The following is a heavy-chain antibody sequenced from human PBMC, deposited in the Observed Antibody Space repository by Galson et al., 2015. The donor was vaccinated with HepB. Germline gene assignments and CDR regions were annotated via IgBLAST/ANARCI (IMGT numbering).Heavy chain of an antibody. CDR1: GFTFSNYN. V-gene: IGHV3-21*01. Sequence: SLRLSCAASGFTFSNYNIHWVRQAPGKGPEWVSSISTSSTYIYYADSVQGRFTISRDNAKNSLYLQMDSLRVEDTAVYYCARDPPLGTPFDYWGQGTLLTVSS. J-gene: IGHJ4*02. CDR3: ARDPPLGTPFDY. D-gene: IGHD7-27*01. CDR2: ISTSSTYI.